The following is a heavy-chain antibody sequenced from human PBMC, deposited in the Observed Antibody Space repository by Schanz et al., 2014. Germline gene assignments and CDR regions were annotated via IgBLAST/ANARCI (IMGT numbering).Heavy chain of an antibody. CDR2: MIGSGSSV. D-gene: IGHD4-17*01. Sequence: EVQLVESGGGLVRPGGSLRLSCAASGFIFSAYTMNWVRQAPGKGLEWVSRMIGSGSSVFYADSVKGRFTISRENSKSILYLQMNSLRAEDTAVYCCARDAVTSVLTPGFYYWGQGTLVTVSS. CDR1: GFIFSAYT. J-gene: IGHJ4*02. CDR3: ARDAVTSVLTPGFYY. V-gene: IGHV3-23*04.